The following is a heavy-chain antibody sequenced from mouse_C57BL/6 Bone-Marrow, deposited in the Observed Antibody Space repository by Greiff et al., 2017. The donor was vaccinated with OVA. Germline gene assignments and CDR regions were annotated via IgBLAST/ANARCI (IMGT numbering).Heavy chain of an antibody. V-gene: IGHV3-6*01. CDR1: GYSITSGYY. CDR3: ARDRTTVAYWYFDV. J-gene: IGHJ1*03. Sequence: VQLKESGPGLVKPSQSLSLTCSVTGYSITSGYYWNWIRQFPGNKLEWMGYISYDGSNNYNPSLKNRISITRDTSKNQFFLKLNSVTTEDTATYYCARDRTTVAYWYFDVWGTGTTVTVSS. CDR2: ISYDGSN. D-gene: IGHD1-1*01.